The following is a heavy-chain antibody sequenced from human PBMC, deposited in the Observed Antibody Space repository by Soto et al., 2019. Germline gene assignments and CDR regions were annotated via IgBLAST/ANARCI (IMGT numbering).Heavy chain of an antibody. Sequence: ASVKVSCKASGGTFSSYAISWVRQAPGQGLEWMGGIIPIFGTANYAQKFQGRVTITADESTSTAYMELSSLRSEDTAVYYCATAYYDILTGYPRGGMDVWGQGTTVTVSS. CDR3: ATAYYDILTGYPRGGMDV. J-gene: IGHJ6*02. V-gene: IGHV1-69*13. CDR2: IIPIFGTA. D-gene: IGHD3-9*01. CDR1: GGTFSSYA.